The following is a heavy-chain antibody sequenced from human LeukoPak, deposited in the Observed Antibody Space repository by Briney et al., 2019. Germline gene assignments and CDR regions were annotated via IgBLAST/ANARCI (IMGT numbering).Heavy chain of an antibody. CDR2: ISGSGGST. J-gene: IGHJ4*02. CDR1: GFTFSSYG. D-gene: IGHD5-12*01. Sequence: GGSLRLSCAASGFTFSSYGMSWVRQAPGKGLEWVSAISGSGGSTYYADSVKGRFTISRDNSKNTLYLQMNSLRAEDTAVYYCAKDIVASPAQGNYWGQGTLVTVSS. V-gene: IGHV3-23*01. CDR3: AKDIVASPAQGNY.